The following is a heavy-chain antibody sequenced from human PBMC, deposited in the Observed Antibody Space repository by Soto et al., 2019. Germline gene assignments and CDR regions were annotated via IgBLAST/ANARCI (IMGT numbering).Heavy chain of an antibody. Sequence: PGGSLRLSCAASGFTFSSYAMSWVRQAPGKGLEWVSAISGSGGSTYYADSVKGRFTISRDNSKNTLYLQMNSLRAEDTAVYYCARTRVPTGTYYYYYGMDVWGQGTTVTVSS. J-gene: IGHJ6*02. V-gene: IGHV3-23*01. CDR1: GFTFSSYA. D-gene: IGHD1-1*01. CDR2: ISGSGGST. CDR3: ARTRVPTGTYYYYYGMDV.